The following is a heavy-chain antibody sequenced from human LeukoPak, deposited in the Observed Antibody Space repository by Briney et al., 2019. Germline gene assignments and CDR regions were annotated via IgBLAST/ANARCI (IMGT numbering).Heavy chain of an antibody. V-gene: IGHV1-2*02. D-gene: IGHD2-2*01. Sequence: ASVKVSFKASGYTFTGYYMHWVRQAPGQGREWMGWINPNSGGTNYAQKFRGRVTMTRDTSISTAYMELSRLRSDDTAVYYCARDDDIVVVPAAIGNWPYGEFGYWGQGTLVTVSS. CDR3: ARDDDIVVVPAAIGNWPYGEFGY. J-gene: IGHJ4*02. CDR1: GYTFTGYY. CDR2: INPNSGGT.